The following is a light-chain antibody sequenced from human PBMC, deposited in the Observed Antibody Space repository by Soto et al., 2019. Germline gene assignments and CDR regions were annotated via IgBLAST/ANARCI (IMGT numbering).Light chain of an antibody. CDR2: TAS. CDR3: QQGKSFPLT. CDR1: QDINKW. Sequence: DVQRTPYTSTLPASVGDTVPITCRASQDINKWLAWYQQKPGLAPNLVIYTASRLHGGGPSRFSGSASGTDFTLTISSLQPEDVATYYCQQGKSFPLTSAGRAE. V-gene: IGKV1-12*01. J-gene: IGKJ4*01.